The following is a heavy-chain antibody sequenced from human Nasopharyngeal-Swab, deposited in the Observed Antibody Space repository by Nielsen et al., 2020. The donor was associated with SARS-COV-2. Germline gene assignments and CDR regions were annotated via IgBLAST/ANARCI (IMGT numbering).Heavy chain of an antibody. V-gene: IGHV3-23*01. CDR3: AKHSPHSPPGDRVFDY. CDR2: IGGVGSPT. J-gene: IGHJ4*02. D-gene: IGHD7-27*01. Sequence: GESLKISCAASEFTFRTYAMSWVRQAPGKGLEWVSAIGGVGSPTFYADSVKGRFTISRHNSKNMLFLQMNSLTADDTAVYYCAKHSPHSPPGDRVFDYWGQGTLVTVSS. CDR1: EFTFRTYA.